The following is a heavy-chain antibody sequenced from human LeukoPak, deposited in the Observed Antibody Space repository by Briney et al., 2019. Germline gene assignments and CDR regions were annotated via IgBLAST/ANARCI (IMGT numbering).Heavy chain of an antibody. CDR1: GFILRNYA. J-gene: IGHJ4*02. CDR3: AKNGRDDHDKYFFDF. Sequence: GGSLRLSCAGSGFILRNYAMSWVRQAPGMGLEWVSAISGSGAGTNYADSVKGRFTISRDNSKNTLYLQMNSLRSEDTAVYYCAKNGRDDHDKYFFDFWGQGTQVTVSS. CDR2: ISGSGAGT. D-gene: IGHD3-9*01. V-gene: IGHV3-23*01.